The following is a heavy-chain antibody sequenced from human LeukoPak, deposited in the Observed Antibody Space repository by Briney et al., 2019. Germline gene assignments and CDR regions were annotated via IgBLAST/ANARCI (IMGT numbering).Heavy chain of an antibody. J-gene: IGHJ6*02. CDR2: IYTSGST. V-gene: IGHV4-39*07. CDR3: ARVGRYDSSPYGMDV. D-gene: IGHD3-22*01. CDR1: GGSISSSSHY. Sequence: SETLSLTCTVSGGSISSSSHYWGWIRQPPGKGLEWIGRIYTSGSTNYNPSLKSRVTISVDTSKNQFSLKLSSVTAADTAVYYCARVGRYDSSPYGMDVWGQGTTVTVSS.